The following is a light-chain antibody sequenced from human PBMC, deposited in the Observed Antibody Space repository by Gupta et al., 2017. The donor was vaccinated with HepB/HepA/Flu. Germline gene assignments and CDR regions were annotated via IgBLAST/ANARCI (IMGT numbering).Light chain of an antibody. V-gene: IGKV1-33*01. J-gene: IGKJ1*01. CDR2: KAS. Sequence: DIQMTQSPSSLSASVGDRVTITCQASQGISNYLNWYQQKPGKAPKPLIYKASNLESGVSSRFSGKGSGTDFTLTISSLQPDDVATYFCQQHDDYPRTFGPGTKVEIK. CDR1: QGISNY. CDR3: QQHDDYPRT.